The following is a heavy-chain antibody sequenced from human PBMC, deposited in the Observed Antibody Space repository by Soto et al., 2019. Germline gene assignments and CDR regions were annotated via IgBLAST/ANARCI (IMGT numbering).Heavy chain of an antibody. V-gene: IGHV3-7*01. CDR3: ASARHIGP. J-gene: IGHJ5*02. CDR1: GFTFSNYW. Sequence: GGSLRLSCAASGFTFSNYWMSWVRQAPGKGLEWVANIKEDGSERNYVDSVKGRFTISRDNAENSLYLQMNSLRAEDTAVYYCASARHIGPWGQGTLVTVS. D-gene: IGHD2-21*01. CDR2: IKEDGSER.